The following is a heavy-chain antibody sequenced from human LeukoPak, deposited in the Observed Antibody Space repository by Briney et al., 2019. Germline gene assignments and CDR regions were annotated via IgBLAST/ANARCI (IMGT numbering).Heavy chain of an antibody. CDR1: GFTISSYA. V-gene: IGHV3-23*01. CDR2: ISGSGGST. Sequence: GRSLRLSCAASGFTISSYAMSWVRQAPGKGLEWVPAISGSGGSTYYADSVKGRFTISRDNSKNTLYLQMNSLRAEDTAVYYCAKLLAAAGKGLNWFDPWGQGTLVTVSS. CDR3: AKLLAAAGKGLNWFDP. D-gene: IGHD6-13*01. J-gene: IGHJ5*02.